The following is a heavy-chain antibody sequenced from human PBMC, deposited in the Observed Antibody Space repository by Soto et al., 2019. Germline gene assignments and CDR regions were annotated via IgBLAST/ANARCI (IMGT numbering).Heavy chain of an antibody. CDR1: GFTFSSYR. CDR3: ASSAAARGGFDC. CDR2: IKQDESEQ. Sequence: EVQLVESGGGLVQPGGSLRLSCAASGFTFSSYRMSWVRQAPGKGLEWVANIKQDESEQHYVDSVKGRFTISRDNAQNPLYLQMNSLRAEDTAVYYCASSAAARGGFDCWGQGTLVTVSS. J-gene: IGHJ4*02. D-gene: IGHD6-13*01. V-gene: IGHV3-7*01.